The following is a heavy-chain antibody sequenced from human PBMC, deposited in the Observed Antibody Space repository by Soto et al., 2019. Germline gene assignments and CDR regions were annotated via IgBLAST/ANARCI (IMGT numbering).Heavy chain of an antibody. V-gene: IGHV6-1*01. J-gene: IGHJ4*02. D-gene: IGHD3-16*01. CDR2: TYHRSRWYN. CDR1: GDSVSGNSAA. CDR3: AREFAYYVRSVSYLDY. Sequence: PSQTLSLTCAISGDSVSGNSAAWNWIRQSPSRGLEWLGRTYHRSRWYNDYAVSVKSRITVTPDTSKNQFSLHLNSVTPEDTAVYYCAREFAYYVRSVSYLDYWCQGALLAVSS.